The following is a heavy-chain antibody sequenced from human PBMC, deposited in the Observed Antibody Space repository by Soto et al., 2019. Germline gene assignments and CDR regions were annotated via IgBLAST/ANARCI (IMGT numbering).Heavy chain of an antibody. CDR2: ISSSSSYI. D-gene: IGHD3-9*01. V-gene: IGHV3-21*01. CDR1: GFTFSSYS. CDR3: ARDLDWLDYTDGGGSY. J-gene: IGHJ4*02. Sequence: GGSLRLSCAASGFTFSSYSMNWVRQAPGKGLEWVSSISSSSSYIYYADSVKGRFTISRDNAKNSLYLQMNSLRAEDTAVYYCARDLDWLDYTDGGGSYWGQGTLVTVSS.